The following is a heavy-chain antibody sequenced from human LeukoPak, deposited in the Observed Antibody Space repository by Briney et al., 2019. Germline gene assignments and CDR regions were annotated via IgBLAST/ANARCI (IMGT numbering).Heavy chain of an antibody. D-gene: IGHD2-15*01. Sequence: GGSLRLSCAASGFTVSSNSMSWVRQAPGKGLEWVSGIYSGGSTYYADSAKGRFTISRDNSKNTLYPQMNSLRAEDTAVYYCAREYCSGGSCSNGLDVWGQGTTVTVSS. V-gene: IGHV3-66*01. J-gene: IGHJ6*02. CDR1: GFTVSSNS. CDR2: IYSGGST. CDR3: AREYCSGGSCSNGLDV.